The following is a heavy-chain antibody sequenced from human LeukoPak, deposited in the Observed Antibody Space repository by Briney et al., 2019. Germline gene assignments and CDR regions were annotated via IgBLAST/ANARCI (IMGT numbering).Heavy chain of an antibody. CDR1: RYNFTSYW. CDR3: ASTSTVTDPLDY. J-gene: IGHJ4*02. Sequence: GESLKISCKGSRYNFTSYWIGWVRQMPGKGLEWMGIIYPGDSDTRYSPSFQGQVTISADKSISTAYRQWSSLKASDTAMYYCASTSTVTDPLDYWGQGTLVTVSS. D-gene: IGHD4-17*01. V-gene: IGHV5-51*01. CDR2: IYPGDSDT.